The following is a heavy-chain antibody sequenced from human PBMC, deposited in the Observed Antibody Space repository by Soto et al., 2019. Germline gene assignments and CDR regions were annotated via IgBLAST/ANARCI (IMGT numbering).Heavy chain of an antibody. D-gene: IGHD2-15*01. CDR1: GYTLTSYG. CDR2: ISAYNGNT. V-gene: IGHV1-18*01. CDR3: AKDSTPNHCSGGSCYSVWAFDI. Sequence: ASVKVSCKASGYTLTSYGISWLRQAPGQGLEWMGWISAYNGNTNYAQKLQGRVTMTTDTSTSTAYMELRSLRSDDTAVYYCAKDSTPNHCSGGSCYSVWAFDIWGQGTLVTVSS. J-gene: IGHJ3*02.